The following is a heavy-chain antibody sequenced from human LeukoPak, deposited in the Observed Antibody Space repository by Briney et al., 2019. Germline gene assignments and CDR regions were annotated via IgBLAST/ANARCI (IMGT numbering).Heavy chain of an antibody. CDR2: ISSSSSTI. V-gene: IGHV3-48*01. CDR3: AREGDIAAAAGFDY. Sequence: GRSLRLSCAVSGFTFSSYSMNWVRQAPGKGLEWVSYISSSSSTIYYADSVKGRFTISRDNAKNSLYLQMNSLRAEDTAVYYCAREGDIAAAAGFDYWGQGTLVTVSS. D-gene: IGHD6-13*01. CDR1: GFTFSSYS. J-gene: IGHJ4*02.